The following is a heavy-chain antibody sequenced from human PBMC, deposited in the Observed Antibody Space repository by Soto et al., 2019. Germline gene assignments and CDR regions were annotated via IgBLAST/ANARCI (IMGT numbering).Heavy chain of an antibody. CDR3: ARLLQYPDGVDY. D-gene: IGHD4-4*01. V-gene: IGHV3-64*01. Sequence: GGSLRLSCAASGFTFSTYSMNWVRQAPGKGLEYVSAISSNGGSTYYAKSVKGRFTISRDNAKNSLYLQMNSLRAEDTALYYCARLLQYPDGVDYWGQGTMVTVSS. CDR1: GFTFSTYS. CDR2: ISSNGGST. J-gene: IGHJ4*02.